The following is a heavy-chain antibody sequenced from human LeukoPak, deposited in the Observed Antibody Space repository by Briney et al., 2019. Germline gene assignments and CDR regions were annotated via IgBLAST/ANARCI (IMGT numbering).Heavy chain of an antibody. Sequence: GRPLRLSCAASGFTFSSYGMHWVRQAPGKGLEWVAVISYDGSNKYYADSVKGRFTISRDNSKNTLYLQMNSLRAEDTAVYYCAKRSLYYYCGMDVWGQGTTVTVSS. D-gene: IGHD2/OR15-2a*01. J-gene: IGHJ6*02. CDR3: AKRSLYYYCGMDV. CDR2: ISYDGSNK. V-gene: IGHV3-30*18. CDR1: GFTFSSYG.